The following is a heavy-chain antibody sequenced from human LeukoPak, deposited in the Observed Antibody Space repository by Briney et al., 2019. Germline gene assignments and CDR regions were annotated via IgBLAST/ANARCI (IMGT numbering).Heavy chain of an antibody. V-gene: IGHV3-30*18. J-gene: IGHJ4*02. Sequence: GGSLRLSCAASGFTFSSYGMHWVRQAPGKGLEWVAVISYDGSNKYYADSVKGRFTISRDNSKNTLYLQMNSLRAEDTAVYYCAKDGGTSGSYCLAYWGQGTLVTVSS. CDR2: ISYDGSNK. D-gene: IGHD1-26*01. CDR3: AKDGGTSGSYCLAY. CDR1: GFTFSSYG.